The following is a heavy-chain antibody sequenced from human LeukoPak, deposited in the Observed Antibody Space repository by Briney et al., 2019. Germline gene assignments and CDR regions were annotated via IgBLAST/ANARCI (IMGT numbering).Heavy chain of an antibody. CDR2: ISSSSSYI. D-gene: IGHD3-9*01. V-gene: IGHV3-21*01. CDR3: AREDRYYDILTGYYFEGFDY. J-gene: IGHJ4*02. CDR1: GFTFSSYS. Sequence: GGSLRLSCVASGFTFSSYSMNWVRQAPGKGLEWVSSISSSSSYIHYADSVKGRFTISRDNAKNSLYLQINSLRAEDTAVYYCAREDRYYDILTGYYFEGFDYWGQGTLVTVSS.